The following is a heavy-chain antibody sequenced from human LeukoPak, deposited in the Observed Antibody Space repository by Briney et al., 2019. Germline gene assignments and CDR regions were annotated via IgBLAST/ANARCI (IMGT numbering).Heavy chain of an antibody. Sequence: PSQTLSLTCTVSGGSISSGSYYWSWIRQPAGTGLEWIGRIYTSGSTNYNPSLKSRVTISVDTSKNQFSLKLSSVTAADTAVYYCARRGLRLGEWGFDPWGQGTLVTVSS. V-gene: IGHV4-61*02. D-gene: IGHD3-16*01. CDR2: IYTSGST. J-gene: IGHJ5*02. CDR1: GGSISSGSYY. CDR3: ARRGLRLGEWGFDP.